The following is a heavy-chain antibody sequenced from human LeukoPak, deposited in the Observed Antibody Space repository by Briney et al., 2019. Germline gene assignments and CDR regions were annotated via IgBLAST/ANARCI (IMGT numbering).Heavy chain of an antibody. V-gene: IGHV3-21*01. CDR2: IKSDSSHI. J-gene: IGHJ3*02. CDR3: ARGVVPAAFDI. D-gene: IGHD2-2*01. Sequence: PGGSLRLSCAASGFIFSAYSMNWVRQAPGKGLEWVSSIKSDSSHISYANSVRGRFTISRDNGQNSLYLQINSLRVEDTAVYYCARGVVPAAFDIWGQGTTVTVSS. CDR1: GFIFSAYS.